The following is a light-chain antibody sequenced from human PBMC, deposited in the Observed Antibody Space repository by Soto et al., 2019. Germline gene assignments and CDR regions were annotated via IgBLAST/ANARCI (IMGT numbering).Light chain of an antibody. Sequence: QSVLTQPPSASGTPGQRVTISCSGSSSNIGSNYVYWYQQLPGTAPKLLICRNNQRPSGVPDRFSGSKSGTSASLAISGLRSEDEADYYCAAWDDSLSALYVFGTGTKVTVL. J-gene: IGLJ1*01. CDR1: SSNIGSNY. CDR2: RNN. CDR3: AAWDDSLSALYV. V-gene: IGLV1-47*01.